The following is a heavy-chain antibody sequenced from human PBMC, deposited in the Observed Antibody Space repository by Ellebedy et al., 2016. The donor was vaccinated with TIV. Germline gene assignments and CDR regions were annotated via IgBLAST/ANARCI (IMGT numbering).Heavy chain of an antibody. D-gene: IGHD2-2*01. J-gene: IGHJ6*02. Sequence: SETLSLTXAVYGESFSGYYWSWIRQPPGKGLEWIGEISYSGSTNYISSLKSRVTISVDTSKNQFSLKLSSVTAADTAVYYCASRSTSYPGYYGMDVWGQGTTVTVSS. V-gene: IGHV4-34*01. CDR2: ISYSGST. CDR3: ASRSTSYPGYYGMDV. CDR1: GESFSGYY.